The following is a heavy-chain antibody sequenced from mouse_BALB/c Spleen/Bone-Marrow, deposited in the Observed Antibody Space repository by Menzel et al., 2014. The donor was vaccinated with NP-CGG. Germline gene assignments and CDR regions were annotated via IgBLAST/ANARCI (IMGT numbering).Heavy chain of an antibody. CDR3: ARWEYYAMGY. CDR2: IDPANGNT. V-gene: IGHV14-3*02. J-gene: IGHJ4*01. CDR1: GFNIKDTY. D-gene: IGHD4-1*01. Sequence: VHVKQSGAELVKPGALVKLSCTASGFNIKDTYMHWVKQRPEQGLEWIGRIDPANGNTKYDPKFQGKATITADTSSNTAYLQLSSLTSEDTAVYYCARWEYYAMGYWGQGTSVTVSS.